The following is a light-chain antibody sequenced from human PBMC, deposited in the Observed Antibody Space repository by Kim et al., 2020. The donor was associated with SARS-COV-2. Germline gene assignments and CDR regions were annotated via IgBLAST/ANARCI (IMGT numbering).Light chain of an antibody. Sequence: VALGQTVRITCQGDSLRSYYATWYQHKPGQAPKVVIYGKDHRPSGVPDRFSGSSSGNTAYLTITGTQAGDEADYYCNSRDSNDCVVFGGGTKGTVL. J-gene: IGLJ2*01. V-gene: IGLV3-19*01. CDR1: SLRSYY. CDR3: NSRDSNDCVV. CDR2: GKD.